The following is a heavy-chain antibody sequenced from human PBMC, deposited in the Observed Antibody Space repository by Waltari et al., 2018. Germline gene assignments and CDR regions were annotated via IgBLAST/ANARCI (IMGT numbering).Heavy chain of an antibody. J-gene: IGHJ6*02. CDR3: ARDEAGRYYYYGMDV. V-gene: IGHV4-39*02. Sequence: QLQLQESGPGLVKPSETLSLTCTVSGGSISSSSYYWAWIRQPPGKGLEWIGSIHYSGSTYYNPSLKSRVTIYEDTSKNQFSLKLSSVTAEDTAVYYCARDEAGRYYYYGMDVWGQGTTVTVSS. CDR2: IHYSGST. CDR1: GGSISSSSYY.